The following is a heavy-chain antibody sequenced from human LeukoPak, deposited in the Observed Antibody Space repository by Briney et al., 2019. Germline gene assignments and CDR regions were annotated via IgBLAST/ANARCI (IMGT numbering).Heavy chain of an antibody. D-gene: IGHD1-14*01. Sequence: KSSETLSLTCTVSGYSISSGYFWGWIRQPPGKGLEGIGSIYHSGTTYYNPSLKSRVTISVDTSKNQFSLKLRSVTAADTAVYYCGTDGPDRSFGYWGQGTLVTVSS. V-gene: IGHV4-38-2*02. J-gene: IGHJ4*02. CDR1: GYSISSGYF. CDR3: GTDGPDRSFGY. CDR2: IYHSGTT.